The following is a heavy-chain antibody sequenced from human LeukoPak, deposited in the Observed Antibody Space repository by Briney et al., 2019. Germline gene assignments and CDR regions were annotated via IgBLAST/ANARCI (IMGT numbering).Heavy chain of an antibody. CDR2: INPNSGGT. D-gene: IGHD1-7*01. CDR3: ARDVPSVYNWNYRFAFDI. CDR1: GYTFTGYY. Sequence: ASVTVSCKASGYTFTGYYMHWVRQAPGQGLEWMGWINPNSGGTNYAQKFQGRVTMTRDTSISTAYMALSRLRSYDTAVYYCARDVPSVYNWNYRFAFDIWGQGTMVTVSS. J-gene: IGHJ3*02. V-gene: IGHV1-2*02.